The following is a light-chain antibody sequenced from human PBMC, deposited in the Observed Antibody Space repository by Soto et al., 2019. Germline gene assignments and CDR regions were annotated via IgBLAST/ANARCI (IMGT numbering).Light chain of an antibody. CDR3: GSWDSSLSAYV. CDR2: EAS. CDR1: STDFVSYNR. Sequence: QSVLTQPPSVSGSPGQSVTISCTGTSTDFVSYNRVSWYQQPPGTAPKLIIYEASNRPSGVPDRFSGSKSGNTASLTISGLQAADEADYYCGSWDSSLSAYVFGTGTKLTVL. J-gene: IGLJ1*01. V-gene: IGLV2-18*02.